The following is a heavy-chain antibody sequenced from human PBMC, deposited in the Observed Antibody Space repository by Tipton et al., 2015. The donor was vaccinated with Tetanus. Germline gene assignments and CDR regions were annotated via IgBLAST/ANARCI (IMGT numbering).Heavy chain of an antibody. CDR3: ARVACSSTSCYSHYFDY. V-gene: IGHV4-39*07. J-gene: IGHJ4*02. Sequence: TLSLTCSVSGGSISGSSYYWSWIRQPPGKALEWIGSIYYSGSTFYHPSLQSRVTISVDTSKNQFSLRLSSVTAADTAVYYCARVACSSTSCYSHYFDYWGPGSLVTVSS. CDR2: IYYSGST. CDR1: GGSISGSSYY. D-gene: IGHD2-2*01.